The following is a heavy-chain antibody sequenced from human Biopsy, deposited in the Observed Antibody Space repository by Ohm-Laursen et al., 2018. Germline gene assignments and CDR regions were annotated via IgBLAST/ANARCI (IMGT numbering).Heavy chain of an antibody. Sequence: SSVKVSCKASGYTFASYEINWVRQATGQGLEWMGWMNPNSGNTGYAQKFQGRVTMTRNTSISTAYMEVSSLRSEDTAVYYCARGRNPVWFGEDLDYWGQGTPVTVSS. CDR1: GYTFASYE. J-gene: IGHJ4*02. V-gene: IGHV1-8*01. CDR3: ARGRNPVWFGEDLDY. CDR2: MNPNSGNT. D-gene: IGHD3-10*01.